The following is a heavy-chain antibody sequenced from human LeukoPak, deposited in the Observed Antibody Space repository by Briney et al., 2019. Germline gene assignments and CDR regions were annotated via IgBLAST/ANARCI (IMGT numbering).Heavy chain of an antibody. CDR1: GFTFSSYS. CDR3: ARGAVVVPAAMSQDGWFDP. J-gene: IGHJ5*02. V-gene: IGHV3-21*01. Sequence: GGSLRLSCAASGFTFSSYSMNWVRQAPGKGLEWVSSISSSSSYIYYADSVKGRFTISRDNANNSLYLQMNSLRAEDTAVYYCARGAVVVPAAMSQDGWFDPWGQGTLVTVSS. D-gene: IGHD2-2*01. CDR2: ISSSSSYI.